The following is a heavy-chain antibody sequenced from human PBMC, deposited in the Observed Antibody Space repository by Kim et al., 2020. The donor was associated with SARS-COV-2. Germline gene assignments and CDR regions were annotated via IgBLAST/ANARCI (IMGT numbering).Heavy chain of an antibody. Sequence: EKYYVDSVKGRFTISRDNAKNSLYQQLNSLRAEDTAVYYCERTRPEYQDYWGQGILVTVSS. V-gene: IGHV3-7*03. J-gene: IGHJ4*02. CDR2: EK. D-gene: IGHD6-6*01. CDR3: ERTRPEYQDY.